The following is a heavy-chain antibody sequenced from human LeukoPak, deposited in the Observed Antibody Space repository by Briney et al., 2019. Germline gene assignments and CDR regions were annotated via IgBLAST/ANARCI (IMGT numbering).Heavy chain of an antibody. J-gene: IGHJ4*02. Sequence: GGSLRLSCAASGFTFSSYWMHWARQAPGKGLVWVSRINSDGSSTSYADSVKGRFTISRDNAKNTLYLQMNSLRAEDTAVYYCARGPDDFWVDYWGQGTLVTVSS. CDR2: INSDGSST. D-gene: IGHD3-3*01. V-gene: IGHV3-74*01. CDR3: ARGPDDFWVDY. CDR1: GFTFSSYW.